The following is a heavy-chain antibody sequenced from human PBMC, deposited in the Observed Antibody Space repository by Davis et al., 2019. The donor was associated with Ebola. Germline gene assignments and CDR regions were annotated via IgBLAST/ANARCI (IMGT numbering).Heavy chain of an antibody. CDR3: ARVDYYDSSGYYWSFYYFDY. J-gene: IGHJ4*02. CDR2: IIPIFGTA. D-gene: IGHD3-22*01. CDR1: GGTFSSYA. V-gene: IGHV1-69*13. Sequence: SVKVSCKASGGTFSSYAISWVRQAPGQGLEWMGGIIPIFGTANYAQKFQGRVTITADESTSTAYMELSSLRSEDTAVYYCARVDYYDSSGYYWSFYYFDYWGQGTLVTVSS.